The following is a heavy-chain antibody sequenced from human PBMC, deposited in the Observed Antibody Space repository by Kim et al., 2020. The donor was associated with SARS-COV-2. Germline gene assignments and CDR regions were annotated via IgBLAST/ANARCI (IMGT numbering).Heavy chain of an antibody. CDR2: IIPIFGTA. V-gene: IGHV1-69*13. CDR3: ARDLVYGLGYDSSGYYSKYYFDY. Sequence: SVKVSCKASGGTFSSYAISWVRQAPGQGLEWMGGIIPIFGTANYAQKFQGRVTITADESTSTAYMELSSLRSEDTAVYYCARDLVYGLGYDSSGYYSKYYFDYWGQGTLVTVSS. J-gene: IGHJ4*02. D-gene: IGHD3-22*01. CDR1: GGTFSSYA.